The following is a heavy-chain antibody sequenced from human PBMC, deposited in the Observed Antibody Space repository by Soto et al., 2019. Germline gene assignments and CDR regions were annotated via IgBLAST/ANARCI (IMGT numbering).Heavy chain of an antibody. Sequence: QVQLQQWGAGLLKPSETLSLTCAVYGGSFSGYYWSWIRQPPGKGLEWIGEINHSGSTNYNPSLKSRVTISVDTSKNQFSLKLSSVTAADTAVYYCARGHLVVVTANLYYYYGMDVWGQGTTVTVSS. CDR3: ARGHLVVVTANLYYYYGMDV. CDR2: INHSGST. J-gene: IGHJ6*02. D-gene: IGHD2-21*02. V-gene: IGHV4-34*01. CDR1: GGSFSGYY.